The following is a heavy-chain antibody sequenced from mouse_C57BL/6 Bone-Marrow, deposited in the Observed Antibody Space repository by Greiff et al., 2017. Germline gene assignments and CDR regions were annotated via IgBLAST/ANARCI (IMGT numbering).Heavy chain of an antibody. CDR3: ASLDWYFDV. V-gene: IGHV1-54*01. CDR1: GYAFTNYL. CDR2: INPGSGGT. Sequence: QVQLQQSGAELVRPGTSVKVSCKASGYAFTNYLIEWVKQRPGQGLEWIGVINPGSGGTNYNEKFKGKATLTADKSSSTAYMQLSSLTSEDSAVFFCASLDWYFDVWGTGTTVTVSS. J-gene: IGHJ1*03.